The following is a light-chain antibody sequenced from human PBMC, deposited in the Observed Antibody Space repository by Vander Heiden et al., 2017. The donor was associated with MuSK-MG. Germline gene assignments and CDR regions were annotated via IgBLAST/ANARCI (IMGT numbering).Light chain of an antibody. V-gene: IGKV1-39*01. CDR2: AAS. J-gene: IGKJ1*01. CDR3: QQSDSTPLT. CDR1: QSISSY. Sequence: DIQLTQSPSSLSASLGDRVTITCRASQSISSYLNWYQQKPGKAPKLLIYAASSLQSGVPSRFSGSGSGTDFTLTISSLQPEDFATYYCQQSDSTPLTFGQGTKVEIK.